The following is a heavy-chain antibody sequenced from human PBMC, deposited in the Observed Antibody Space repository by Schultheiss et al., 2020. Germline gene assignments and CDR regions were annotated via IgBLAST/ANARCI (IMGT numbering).Heavy chain of an antibody. Sequence: SETLSLTCTVSGGSISSSSYYWGWIRQPPGKGLECIGSIHYSGNTYSNPSLKSRVTISVDKSKNQFSLKLSSVTAADTAVYYCARHLQYQLLEDLFDYWGQGTLVTVSS. CDR2: IHYSGNT. J-gene: IGHJ4*02. D-gene: IGHD2-2*01. CDR3: ARHLQYQLLEDLFDY. CDR1: GGSISSSSYY. V-gene: IGHV4-39*07.